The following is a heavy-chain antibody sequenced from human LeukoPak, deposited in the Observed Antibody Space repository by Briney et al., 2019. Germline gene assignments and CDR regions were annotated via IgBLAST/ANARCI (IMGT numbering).Heavy chain of an antibody. Sequence: SVKVSCKDSGGTFSSYAISWVRQAPGQGLEWMGRIIPILGIANYAQKFQGRVTITADKSTSTVYMELSSLRSEDTAVYYCARVWDSSGYRGDYWGQGTLVTVSS. V-gene: IGHV1-69*04. CDR3: ARVWDSSGYRGDY. CDR2: IIPILGIA. D-gene: IGHD3-22*01. CDR1: GGTFSSYA. J-gene: IGHJ4*02.